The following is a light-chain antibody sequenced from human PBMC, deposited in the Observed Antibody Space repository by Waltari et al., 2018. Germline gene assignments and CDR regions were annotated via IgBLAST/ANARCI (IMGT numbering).Light chain of an antibody. CDR3: QVWDSNSDHHV. V-gene: IGLV3-21*02. Sequence: SYELTQPPSVSVAPGQTARITCGENNIGSKSVHWYLQRPGQAPVLVVSQDSDRPSGIPGRFSGSNSGTTATLTISRVEAGDEADYYCQVWDSNSDHHVFGTGTKVTVL. J-gene: IGLJ1*01. CDR1: NIGSKS. CDR2: QDS.